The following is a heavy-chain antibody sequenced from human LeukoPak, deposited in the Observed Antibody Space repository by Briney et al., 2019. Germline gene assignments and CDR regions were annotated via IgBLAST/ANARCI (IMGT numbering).Heavy chain of an antibody. CDR3: ARGKYTSFDN. CDR2: TYYRSKWSF. J-gene: IGHJ4*02. D-gene: IGHD2-2*01. CDR1: GDSLFTNGVA. V-gene: IGHV6-1*01. Sequence: SQTLSLTCDISGDSLFTNGVAWTWIRQSPSRGLEWLGRTYYRSKWSFDYAVSVKSRISINADTPKNQFSLQLSSVTPEDTAVYYCARGKYTSFDNWGQGTLVTVSS.